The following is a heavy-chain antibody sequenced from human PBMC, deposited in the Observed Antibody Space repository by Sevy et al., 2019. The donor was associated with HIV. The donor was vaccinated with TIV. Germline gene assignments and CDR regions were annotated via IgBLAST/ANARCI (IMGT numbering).Heavy chain of an antibody. J-gene: IGHJ6*02. CDR2: ISSASSFI. CDR1: GFTFSGYS. V-gene: IGHV3-21*01. CDR3: AGDRGVGTSSYGMHV. D-gene: IGHD1-26*01. Sequence: GGSLRLSCAASGFTFSGYSMNWVRQAPGKGLEWVSSISSASSFIYYADSVEGRFTISRDNAKNSLYLQMNSLRPEDTAVYYCAGDRGVGTSSYGMHVWGQGTTVTVSS.